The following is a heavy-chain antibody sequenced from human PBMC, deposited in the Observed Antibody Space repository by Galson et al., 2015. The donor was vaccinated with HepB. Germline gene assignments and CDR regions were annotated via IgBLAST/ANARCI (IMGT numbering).Heavy chain of an antibody. CDR1: GFTFSNAW. CDR3: TTAPITIFGVVIREFDY. D-gene: IGHD3-3*01. Sequence: SLRLSCAASGFTFSNAWMNWVRQAPGKGLEWVGRIKSKTDGGSTDYAAPVKGRFTISRDDSKNTLYLQMNSLKTEDTAVYYCTTAPITIFGVVIREFDYWGRGTLVTVAS. J-gene: IGHJ4*02. V-gene: IGHV3-15*07. CDR2: IKSKTDGGST.